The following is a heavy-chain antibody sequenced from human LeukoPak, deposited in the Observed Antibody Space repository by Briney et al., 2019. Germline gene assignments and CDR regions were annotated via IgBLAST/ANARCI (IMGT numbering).Heavy chain of an antibody. J-gene: IGHJ5*02. Sequence: SETLSLTCTVSGGSISSYYWSWIRQPPGKGLEWIGRIYTSGSTNYNPSLKSRVTISVDTSKNQFSLKLSSVTAADTAVYYCARSGSSSLFDPWGQGTLVTVSS. V-gene: IGHV4-4*08. CDR2: IYTSGST. CDR1: GGSISSYY. D-gene: IGHD6-6*01. CDR3: ARSGSSSLFDP.